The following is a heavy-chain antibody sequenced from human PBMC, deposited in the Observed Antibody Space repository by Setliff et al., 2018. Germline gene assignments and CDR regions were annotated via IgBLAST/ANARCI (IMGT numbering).Heavy chain of an antibody. J-gene: IGHJ4*02. CDR1: GGTFSSNA. V-gene: IGHV1-69*13. CDR3: ATEGDGYSSWDY. CDR2: IIPMFGTA. Sequence: SVKVSCKASGGTFSSNAISWVRQAPGQGLEWLGEIIPMFGTANSAQKFQGRVTITADESTTTAYMELSSLTSDDTAVYYCATEGDGYSSWDYWGQGTLVTVSS. D-gene: IGHD4-4*01.